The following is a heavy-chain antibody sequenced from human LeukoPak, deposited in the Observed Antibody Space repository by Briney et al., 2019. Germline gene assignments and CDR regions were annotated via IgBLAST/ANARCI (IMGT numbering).Heavy chain of an antibody. CDR2: INPSGGST. V-gene: IGHV1-46*01. J-gene: IGHJ6*02. CDR3: AREIGGILTGYSKAMYYGMDV. D-gene: IGHD3-9*01. Sequence: ASVKVSCKASGYTFTSYYMHWVRQAPGQGLEWMGIINPSGGSTSYAQKFQGRVTMTRDTSTSTVYMELSSLRSEDTAVYYCAREIGGILTGYSKAMYYGMDVWGQGTTVTVSS. CDR1: GYTFTSYY.